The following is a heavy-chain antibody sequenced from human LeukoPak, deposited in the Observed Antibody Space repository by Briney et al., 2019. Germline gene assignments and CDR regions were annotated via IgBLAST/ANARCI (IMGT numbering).Heavy chain of an antibody. CDR3: ARDWQQFHLGN. Sequence: GGSLRLSCVASGVSVSSSYMTWVRQAPGKGLEWVSVIHPGGKTYYADSVKGRFTIARDNSKNTLSLQMNSLRAEDTAVYYCARDWQQFHLGNWGQGTLVTASS. CDR2: IHPGGKT. V-gene: IGHV3-53*01. CDR1: GVSVSSSY. D-gene: IGHD6-13*01. J-gene: IGHJ4*02.